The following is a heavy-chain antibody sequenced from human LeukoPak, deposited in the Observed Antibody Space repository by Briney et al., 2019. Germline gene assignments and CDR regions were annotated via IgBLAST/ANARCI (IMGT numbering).Heavy chain of an antibody. J-gene: IGHJ3*02. Sequence: SETLSLTCTVSGGSISSYYWSWIRQPPGKGLEWIGYIYYSGSTNYNPFLKSRVTISVDTSKNQFSLKLSSVTAADTAVYYCASSITMIVVPSLNAFDIWGQGTMVTVSS. D-gene: IGHD3-22*01. CDR1: GGSISSYY. CDR2: IYYSGST. V-gene: IGHV4-59*01. CDR3: ASSITMIVVPSLNAFDI.